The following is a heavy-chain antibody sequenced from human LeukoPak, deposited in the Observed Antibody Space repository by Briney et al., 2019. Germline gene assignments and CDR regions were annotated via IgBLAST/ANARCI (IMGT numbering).Heavy chain of an antibody. V-gene: IGHV3-73*01. CDR2: IRSKANSYAT. J-gene: IGHJ4*02. D-gene: IGHD6-19*01. Sequence: GGSLKLSCAASGFTFSGSAMHWVRQASGEGLEWVGRIRSKANSYATAYAASVKGRFAISRDDSKNTAYLQMNSLKTEDTAVYYCTRQSAVAGYFDYWGQGTLVTVSS. CDR1: GFTFSGSA. CDR3: TRQSAVAGYFDY.